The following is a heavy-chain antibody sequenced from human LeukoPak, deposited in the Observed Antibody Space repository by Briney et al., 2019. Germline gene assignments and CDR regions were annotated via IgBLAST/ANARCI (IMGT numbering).Heavy chain of an antibody. Sequence: ASVKVSCKASGYTFTNYYIHWVRQAPGQGLEWMGIINPSGGSTSYAQKFQGRVTITADESTSTAYMELSSLRSEDTAVYYCARSLLLDVWGQGTTVTVSS. V-gene: IGHV1-46*01. CDR2: INPSGGST. CDR1: GYTFTNYY. CDR3: ARSLLLDV. J-gene: IGHJ6*02.